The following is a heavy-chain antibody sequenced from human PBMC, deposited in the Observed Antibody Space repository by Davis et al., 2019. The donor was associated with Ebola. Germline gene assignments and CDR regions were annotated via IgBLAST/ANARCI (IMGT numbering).Heavy chain of an antibody. CDR1: GFTFSRYS. CDR2: IKQDGSEK. J-gene: IGHJ4*02. CDR3: ARDRSDILTGYSDY. Sequence: GGSLRLSCAASGFTFSRYSMNWVRQAPGKGLEWVANIKQDGSEKYYVDSVKGRFTISRDNAKNSLYLQMNSLRAEDTAVYYCARDRSDILTGYSDYWGQGTLVTVSS. V-gene: IGHV3-7*01. D-gene: IGHD3-9*01.